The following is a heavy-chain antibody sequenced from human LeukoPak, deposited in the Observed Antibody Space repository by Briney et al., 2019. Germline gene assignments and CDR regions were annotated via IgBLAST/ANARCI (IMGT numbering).Heavy chain of an antibody. CDR3: ARGPPMVITYYYYMDV. CDR2: IYYSGST. Sequence: SETLSLTCTVSGGSISSYYWSWIRQPPGKGLEWIGYIYYSGSTNYNPSLKSRVTISVDTSRNQFSLKLSSVTAADTAVYYCARGPPMVITYYYYMDVWGKGTTVTVSS. D-gene: IGHD3-22*01. CDR1: GGSISSYY. J-gene: IGHJ6*03. V-gene: IGHV4-59*08.